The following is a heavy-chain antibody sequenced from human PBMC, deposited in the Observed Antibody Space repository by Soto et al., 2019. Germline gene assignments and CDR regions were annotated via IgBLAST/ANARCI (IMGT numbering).Heavy chain of an antibody. D-gene: IGHD3-10*01. CDR2: MNPNSGNT. CDR1: GYTFTSYD. CDR3: AREQHNYYGSGSTANWFDP. J-gene: IGHJ5*02. V-gene: IGHV1-8*01. Sequence: ASVKVSCKASGYTFTSYDINWVRQATGQGPEWMGWMNPNSGNTGYAQKFQGRVTMTRNTSISTDYMELSSLRSEDPAVYYCAREQHNYYGSGSTANWFDPWGKGTLVTVSS.